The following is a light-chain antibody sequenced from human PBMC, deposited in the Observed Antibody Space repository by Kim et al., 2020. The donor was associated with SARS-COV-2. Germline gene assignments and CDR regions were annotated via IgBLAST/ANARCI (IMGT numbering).Light chain of an antibody. Sequence: VSPGQTASITCSGDKLGDKYACWYQQKPGQSPVLVIYQDSKRPSGIPERFSGSNSGNTATLTISGTQAMDEADYYCQAWDSSTHVFGGGTKVTVL. J-gene: IGLJ3*02. CDR3: QAWDSSTHV. V-gene: IGLV3-1*01. CDR2: QDS. CDR1: KLGDKY.